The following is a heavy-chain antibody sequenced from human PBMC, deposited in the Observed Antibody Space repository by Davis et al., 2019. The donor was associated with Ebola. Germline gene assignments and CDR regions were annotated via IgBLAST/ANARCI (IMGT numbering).Heavy chain of an antibody. CDR1: RFTFSTYA. V-gene: IGHV3-30-3*01. D-gene: IGHD2-15*01. Sequence: PGGSLRLSCAASRFTFSTYAMHWVRQVPGKGLEWVAVISSDGSNKYYAASVKGRFTISRDNSKNTLYLQMNSLRPEDTAVYYCARLYCSGRFCYSGVVSADAFDIWGQGTMVTVSS. J-gene: IGHJ3*02. CDR2: ISSDGSNK. CDR3: ARLYCSGRFCYSGVVSADAFDI.